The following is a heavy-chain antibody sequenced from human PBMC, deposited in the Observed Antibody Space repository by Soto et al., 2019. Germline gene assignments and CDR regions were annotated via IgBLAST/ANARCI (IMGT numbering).Heavy chain of an antibody. D-gene: IGHD3-22*01. CDR1: GGSISSGDYY. V-gene: IGHV4-30-4*01. CDR3: AREANYYDSSGYINWFDP. CDR2: IYYSGST. J-gene: IGHJ5*02. Sequence: SETLSLTCTVSGGSISSGDYYWSWIRQPPGKGLEWIGYIYYSGSTYYNPSLKSRVTISVDTSKNQFSLKLSSVTAADTAVYYCAREANYYDSSGYINWFDPWGQGTLLTVSS.